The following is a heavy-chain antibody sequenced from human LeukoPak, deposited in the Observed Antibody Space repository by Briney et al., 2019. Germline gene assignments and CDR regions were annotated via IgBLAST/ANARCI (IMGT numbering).Heavy chain of an antibody. Sequence: ASVKVSCKASGHTFTGYHMHWVRQAPGQGLEWMGRINPNSGDTNYAQKFQGRVTMTRDTSISTAYMELSRLTSDDTAVYYCAGDYCSSTSCLFDYWGQGTLVNVS. CDR2: INPNSGDT. CDR1: GHTFTGYH. D-gene: IGHD2-2*01. V-gene: IGHV1-2*06. CDR3: AGDYCSSTSCLFDY. J-gene: IGHJ4*02.